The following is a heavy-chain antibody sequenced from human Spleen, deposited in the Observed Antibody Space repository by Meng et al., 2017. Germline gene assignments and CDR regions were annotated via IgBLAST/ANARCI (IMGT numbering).Heavy chain of an antibody. CDR2: ISSSGSTI. CDR3: ARERRGYDYCSDY. Sequence: QVQLRESGDTLVKPGGSRGLSCAALGFTLSDYYMSWIRQAPGKGLEWVSYISSSGSTIYYADSVKGRFTISRDNAKNSLYLQMNSLRAEDTAVYYCARERRGYDYCSDYWGQGTLVTVSS. V-gene: IGHV3-11*01. D-gene: IGHD5-12*01. J-gene: IGHJ4*02. CDR1: GFTLSDYY.